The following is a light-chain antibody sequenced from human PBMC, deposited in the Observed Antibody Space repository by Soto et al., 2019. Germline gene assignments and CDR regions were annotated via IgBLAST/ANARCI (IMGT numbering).Light chain of an antibody. CDR2: EVT. J-gene: IGLJ2*01. Sequence: QSALTQPPSASGSPGQSVTISCTGASSDFGATNYVSWYQQHPGKAPKLMIFEVTKRSSGVPDRFSGSKSGNTASLTVSGLQAEDEAHYYCTSYAGSYADVVFGGGTKLTVL. CDR3: TSYAGSYADVV. V-gene: IGLV2-8*01. CDR1: SSDFGATNY.